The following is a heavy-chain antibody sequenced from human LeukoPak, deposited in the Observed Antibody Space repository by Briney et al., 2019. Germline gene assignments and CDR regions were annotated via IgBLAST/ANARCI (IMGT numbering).Heavy chain of an antibody. CDR1: GFAFSNYW. V-gene: IGHV3-74*01. CDR3: ARGGYSDY. D-gene: IGHD5-18*01. J-gene: IGHJ4*02. Sequence: PGGSLRPSCAASGFAFSNYWMHWVRQAPGKGLVWVSRINDDGRTTTYADSVKGRFTISRDNAKNTLYLQLNGLRAEDTAVYYCARGGYSDYWGQGTLVTVSS. CDR2: INDDGRTT.